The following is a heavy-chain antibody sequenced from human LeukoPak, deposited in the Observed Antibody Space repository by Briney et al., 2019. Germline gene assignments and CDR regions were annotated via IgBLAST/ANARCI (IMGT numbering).Heavy chain of an antibody. Sequence: SETLSLTCTVSGGSISSSSYYWGWIRQPPGKGLEWIGSIYYSGSTYYNPSLKSRVTISVDTSKNQFSLKLSSVTAADTAVYYCARSQLLWFGEFYSGQGTLVTVSS. CDR1: GGSISSSSYY. J-gene: IGHJ4*02. CDR2: IYYSGST. V-gene: IGHV4-39*07. D-gene: IGHD3-10*01. CDR3: ARSQLLWFGEFY.